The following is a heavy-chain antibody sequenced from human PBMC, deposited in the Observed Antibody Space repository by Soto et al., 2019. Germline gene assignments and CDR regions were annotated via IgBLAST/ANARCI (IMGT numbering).Heavy chain of an antibody. J-gene: IGHJ6*02. CDR2: IYYSGST. D-gene: IGHD2-15*01. Sequence: QVQLQESGPGLVKPSQTLSLTCTVSGGSISSGGYYWSWIRQHPGKGLEWIGYIYYSGSTYYNPSLKRRVTIAVDTSKNQYSLKLSSVTAADTAVYYCAMDYCSGGSCYSYGMDVWGQGTTVTVSS. CDR1: GGSISSGGYY. V-gene: IGHV4-31*03. CDR3: AMDYCSGGSCYSYGMDV.